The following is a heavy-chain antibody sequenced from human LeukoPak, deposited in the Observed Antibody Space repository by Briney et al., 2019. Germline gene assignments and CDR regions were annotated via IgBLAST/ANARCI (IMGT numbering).Heavy chain of an antibody. J-gene: IGHJ5*02. CDR1: GGSISRSTYY. CDR3: AILGTGSS. D-gene: IGHD3-10*01. Sequence: SETLSLTCTVSGGSISRSTYYWGWIRQPPGRGLEWIGTIYYRGSTYYNPSLKSRVTISVDTSNNQFSLRLSSVTAADTAVYYCAILGTGSSWGQGTLVTVSS. CDR2: IYYRGST. V-gene: IGHV4-39*01.